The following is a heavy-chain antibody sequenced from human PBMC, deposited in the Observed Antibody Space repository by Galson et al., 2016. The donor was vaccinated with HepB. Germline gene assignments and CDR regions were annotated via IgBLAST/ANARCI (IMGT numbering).Heavy chain of an antibody. V-gene: IGHV3-11*06. CDR3: ARGRQQPPAYYYYYMDV. J-gene: IGHJ6*03. Sequence: SLRLSCAVSGFTFTDYYMSWMRQAPGKALEWVASVSGPSFYIFYTDSVKGRFTISRDNAINSLFLQMHDLRPEDTAVYYCARGRQQPPAYYYYYMDVGGKGTTVTVSS. CDR2: VSGPSFYI. D-gene: IGHD2-15*01. CDR1: GFTFTDYY.